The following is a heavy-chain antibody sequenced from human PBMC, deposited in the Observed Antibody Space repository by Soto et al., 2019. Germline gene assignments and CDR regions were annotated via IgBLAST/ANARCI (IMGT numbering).Heavy chain of an antibody. Sequence: QVQLVESGGGVVQPGRSLRLSCTTSGITFSNYGFHWARQAPGKGLEWVAVIWYDGSNKYYTESVKGRFTISRDDSKNTLYLQMNSLRAEDTAVYYCARDLGHFDRGGSYFDYWGQGTLVTVSS. CDR2: IWYDGSNK. V-gene: IGHV3-33*01. CDR3: ARDLGHFDRGGSYFDY. D-gene: IGHD3-16*01. J-gene: IGHJ4*02. CDR1: GITFSNYG.